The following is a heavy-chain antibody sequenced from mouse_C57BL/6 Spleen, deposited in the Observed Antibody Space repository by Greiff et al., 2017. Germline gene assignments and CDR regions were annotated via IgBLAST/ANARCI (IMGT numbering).Heavy chain of an antibody. J-gene: IGHJ2*01. CDR2: INPGSGGT. Sequence: QVQLQQSGAELVRPGTSVKVSCKASGYAFTNYLIEWVKQRPGQGLEWIGVINPGSGGTNYNEKFKGKATLTADKSTSTAYMQLSSLTSEDSAVXFCASPTVVASGDYWGQGTTLTVSA. CDR1: GYAFTNYL. V-gene: IGHV1-54*01. D-gene: IGHD1-1*01. CDR3: ASPTVVASGDY.